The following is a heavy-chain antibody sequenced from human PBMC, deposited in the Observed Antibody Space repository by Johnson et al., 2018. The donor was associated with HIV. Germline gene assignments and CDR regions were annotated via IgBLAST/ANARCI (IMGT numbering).Heavy chain of an antibody. D-gene: IGHD3-10*01. V-gene: IGHV3-30-3*02. CDR1: AFTFSSYA. CDR2: ISYDGSNK. CDR3: AKSSSATYYGDAFDM. Sequence: QVQLVESGGGVVQPGGYLRLSCAASAFTFSSYAMHWVRQAPGKGLEWVAVISYDGSNKYYADSVKGRFTISRDNSKKTLSLQMNSLRPEDTAVYYCAKSSSATYYGDAFDMWGQGTMVTVSS. J-gene: IGHJ3*02.